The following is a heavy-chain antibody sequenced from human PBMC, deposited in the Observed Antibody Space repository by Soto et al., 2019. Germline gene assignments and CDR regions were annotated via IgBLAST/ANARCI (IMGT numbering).Heavy chain of an antibody. CDR3: AREINYYDSSGYYFSYVMAV. V-gene: IGHV1-18*01. CDR1: GYTFTSYG. D-gene: IGHD3-22*01. J-gene: IGHJ6*02. CDR2: ISAYNGNT. Sequence: ASVKVSCKASGYTFTSYGISWVRQAPGQGLEWMGWISAYNGNTNYAQKFQGWVTMTRDTSISTAYMELSRLRSDDTAVYYCAREINYYDSSGYYFSYVMAVWGQGTTVTVSS.